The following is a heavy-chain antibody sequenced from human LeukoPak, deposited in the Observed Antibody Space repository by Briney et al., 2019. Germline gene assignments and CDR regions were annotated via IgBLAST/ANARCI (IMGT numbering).Heavy chain of an antibody. CDR2: IYYSGRT. CDR3: ARQRFGELDY. CDR1: GGSISSYY. Sequence: SETLSLTCTVSGGSISSYYWSWIRQPPGKGLEWIGDIYYSGRTNYNPSVKSRVTIKLDTSTNQFSLMLRSVTAADTPGYYCARQRFGELDYWGQGTLVTVSS. D-gene: IGHD3-10*01. V-gene: IGHV4-59*01. J-gene: IGHJ4*02.